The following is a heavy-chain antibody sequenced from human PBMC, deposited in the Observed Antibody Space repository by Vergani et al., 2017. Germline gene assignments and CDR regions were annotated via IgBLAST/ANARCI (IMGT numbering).Heavy chain of an antibody. D-gene: IGHD3-22*01. CDR3: ARDPPASSGYQGNFDY. Sequence: EVQLVESGGGLIQPGGSLRLSCAASGFSVSTNYMSWVRQAPGKGLEWVSLIYSGGSTYYADSVKGRFTISRDNSKNTLYLQMNSRGAEDTAVYYCARDPPASSGYQGNFDYWGQGTLVTVSS. CDR2: IYSGGST. V-gene: IGHV3-53*01. CDR1: GFSVSTNY. J-gene: IGHJ4*02.